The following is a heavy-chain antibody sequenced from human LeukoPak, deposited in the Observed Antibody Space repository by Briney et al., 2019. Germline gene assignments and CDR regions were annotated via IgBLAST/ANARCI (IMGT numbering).Heavy chain of an antibody. J-gene: IGHJ6*03. CDR3: ARTDDFWSGYGFYYYMNV. D-gene: IGHD3-3*01. CDR2: IKQDGSEK. CDR1: GFTFSAYW. V-gene: IGHV3-7*01. Sequence: RSGGSLRLSCAASGFTFSAYWMTWVRQAPGKGLEWVANIKQDGSEKYYVDSVKGRFIISRDNARNSLYLQMNSLRAEDTAVYYCARTDDFWSGYGFYYYMNVWGKGTTVTVSS.